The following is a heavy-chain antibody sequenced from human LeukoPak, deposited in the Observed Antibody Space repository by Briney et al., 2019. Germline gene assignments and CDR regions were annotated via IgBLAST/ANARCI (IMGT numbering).Heavy chain of an antibody. Sequence: ASVKVSCKASGYTFTGYYMHWVRQAPGQGLEWMGWINPNSGGTNYAQKFQGRVTMTRDTSISTAYMELSRLRSDDTAVYYCARAPPVAGNYFDHWGQGTLVTVSS. V-gene: IGHV1-2*02. CDR1: GYTFTGYY. CDR2: INPNSGGT. J-gene: IGHJ4*02. CDR3: ARAPPVAGNYFDH. D-gene: IGHD6-19*01.